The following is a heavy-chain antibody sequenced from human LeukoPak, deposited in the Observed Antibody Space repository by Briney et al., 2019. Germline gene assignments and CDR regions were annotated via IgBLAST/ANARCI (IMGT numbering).Heavy chain of an antibody. CDR3: ARDPYYDFWSGYYTGDAFDI. Sequence: SETLSLTCTVSGGSISSYYWGWIRQPAGKGLEWIGRIYTSGSTNYNPSLKSRATMSVDTSKNQFSLKLSSVTAADTAVYYCARDPYYDFWSGYYTGDAFDIWGRGTMVTVSS. CDR1: GGSISSYY. J-gene: IGHJ3*02. CDR2: IYTSGST. D-gene: IGHD3-3*01. V-gene: IGHV4-4*07.